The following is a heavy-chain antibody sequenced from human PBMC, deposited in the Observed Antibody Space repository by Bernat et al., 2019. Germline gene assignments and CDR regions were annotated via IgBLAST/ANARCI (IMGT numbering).Heavy chain of an antibody. V-gene: IGHV3-21*05. CDR3: ARDGADSSGY. D-gene: IGHD1-26*01. CDR2: ISSSSYI. J-gene: IGHJ4*02. CDR1: GFTFSSYS. Sequence: EVQLVESGGGLVKPGGSLRLSCAASGFTFSSYSMNWVRQAPGKGLEWVSYISSSSYIYYADSVKGRFTISRDNAKNSLYLQMNSLRAEDTAVYYCARDGADSSGYWGQGTLVTVSS.